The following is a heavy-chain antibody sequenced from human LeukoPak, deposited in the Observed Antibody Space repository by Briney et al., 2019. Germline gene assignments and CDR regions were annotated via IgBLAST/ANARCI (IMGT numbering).Heavy chain of an antibody. CDR3: ARAHQVLMIASAFDV. CDR2: STWNGGPI. Sequence: GMSLRLSCAASGFGFDDFAMHWVRQVPGKGLEWISGSTWNGGPIGYAESVKGRFTISRDNAKNFLYLQMNTLRPEDTALYYCARAHQVLMIASAFDVWGQGTMVTVSS. CDR1: GFGFDDFA. D-gene: IGHD3-22*01. V-gene: IGHV3-9*01. J-gene: IGHJ3*01.